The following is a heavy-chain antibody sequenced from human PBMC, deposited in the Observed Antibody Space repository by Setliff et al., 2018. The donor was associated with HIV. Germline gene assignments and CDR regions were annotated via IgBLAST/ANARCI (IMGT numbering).Heavy chain of an antibody. D-gene: IGHD1-26*01. CDR3: ARTTYSGSYFNDS. CDR2: IHFSGST. V-gene: IGHV4-39*01. CDR1: GGSISSSTYY. Sequence: NPSETLSLTCTVSGGSISSSTYYWGWIRQPPGKGLEWIGNIHFSGSTYYNPSLKSRVTVSVDPSKNRFSLKLSSVTAADTAVYYCARTTYSGSYFNDSWGQGTLVTVSS. J-gene: IGHJ5*01.